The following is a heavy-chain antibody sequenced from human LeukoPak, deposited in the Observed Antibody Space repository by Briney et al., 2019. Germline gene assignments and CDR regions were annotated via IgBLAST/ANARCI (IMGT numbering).Heavy chain of an antibody. CDR2: ISYDGSNK. J-gene: IGHJ4*02. Sequence: GGSVRLSCAASGFTFSSYDMHWVGQAPGKGLEWVTVISYDGSNKYYGDSVKGRFTISRDNSKNTLYLKMNSLRAEDTAVYYCAKEGSNGDFDYWDQGTLVTVTS. D-gene: IGHD1-26*01. V-gene: IGHV3-30*18. CDR3: AKEGSNGDFDY. CDR1: GFTFSSYD.